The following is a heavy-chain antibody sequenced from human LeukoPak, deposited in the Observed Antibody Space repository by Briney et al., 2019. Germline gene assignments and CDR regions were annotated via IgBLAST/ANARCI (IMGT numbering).Heavy chain of an antibody. D-gene: IGHD3-22*01. CDR3: ARDVNYYDSSGYYTGYFDY. J-gene: IGHJ4*02. V-gene: IGHV4-38-2*02. CDR1: GYSIRSGYY. Sequence: PSETLSLTCTVSGYSIRSGYYWGWIRQTPGKGLEWIGSIYHSGSTYYNPSLKSRVTISVDTSKNQFSLKLSSVTAADTAVYYCARDVNYYDSSGYYTGYFDYWGQGTLVTVSS. CDR2: IYHSGST.